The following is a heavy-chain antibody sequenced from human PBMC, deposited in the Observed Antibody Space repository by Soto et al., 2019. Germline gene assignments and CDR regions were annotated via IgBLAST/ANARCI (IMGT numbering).Heavy chain of an antibody. Sequence: PSETLSLTCTVSGGSISSGGYYWSWIRQHPGKGLEWIGYIYYSGSTYYNPSLKSRVTISVDTSKNQFSLKLSSVTAADTAVYYCARGLYCSSTSCSSCFDPWGQGTLVTLSS. J-gene: IGHJ5*02. CDR3: ARGLYCSSTSCSSCFDP. V-gene: IGHV4-31*03. D-gene: IGHD2-2*01. CDR1: GGSISSGGYY. CDR2: IYYSGST.